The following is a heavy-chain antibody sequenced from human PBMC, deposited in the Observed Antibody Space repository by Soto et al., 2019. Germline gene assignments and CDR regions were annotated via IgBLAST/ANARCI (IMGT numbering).Heavy chain of an antibody. V-gene: IGHV4-34*01. J-gene: IGHJ4*02. Sequence: PSETLSLTCAVYGGSLSGFYRSWIRQSPGKGLEWIGEINHSGRTNYNPSFQGHVTISADKSISTAYLQWSSLKASDTAMYYCASLSSGWTFDYWGQGTLVTVSS. CDR2: INHSGRT. CDR1: GGSLSGFY. D-gene: IGHD6-19*01. CDR3: ASLSSGWTFDY.